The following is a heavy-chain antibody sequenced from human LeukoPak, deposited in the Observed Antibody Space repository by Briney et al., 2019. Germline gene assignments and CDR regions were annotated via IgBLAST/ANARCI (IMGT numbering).Heavy chain of an antibody. CDR3: ATNLNGYYYGSGSYYPNWFDP. CDR1: GGSISSSSFY. V-gene: IGHV4-39*01. D-gene: IGHD3-10*01. J-gene: IGHJ5*02. Sequence: SETLSLTCSVSGGSISSSSFYWAWIRQPPGKGLEWIGSIYYSGSTYYNPSLKSRVTISVDTSKNQFSLKLSSVTAADTAVYYCATNLNGYYYGSGSYYPNWFDPWGQGTLVTVSS. CDR2: IYYSGST.